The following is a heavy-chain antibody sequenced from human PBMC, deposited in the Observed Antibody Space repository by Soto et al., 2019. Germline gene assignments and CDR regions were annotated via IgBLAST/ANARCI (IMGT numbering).Heavy chain of an antibody. D-gene: IGHD1-26*01. J-gene: IGHJ4*02. CDR3: ARRRGTYAADY. Sequence: QLQLQESGPGLVKPSETLSLTCIVSGDSISSSSYYWGWVRQPPGKALEWIASIYYSGTPYYNPSLKSRVTISVDTSKNQFSLKVSYVTAADTAVYYCARRRGTYAADYWGQGTLVTISS. CDR1: GDSISSSSYY. V-gene: IGHV4-39*01. CDR2: IYYSGTP.